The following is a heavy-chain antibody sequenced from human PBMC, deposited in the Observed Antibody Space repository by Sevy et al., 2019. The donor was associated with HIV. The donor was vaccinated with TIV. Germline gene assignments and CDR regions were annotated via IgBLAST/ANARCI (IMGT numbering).Heavy chain of an antibody. CDR1: GYTLTQLS. J-gene: IGHJ4*02. D-gene: IGHD3-22*01. V-gene: IGHV1-24*01. CDR2: FDPEDGKT. Sequence: ASVMVSCKVSGYTLTQLSMHWVRQAPGKGLEWMGTFDPEDGKTIYAQKFQGRVTMTEDKSTDTAYMQLTSLRSEDTAVFYCAVTKDYYDSSGYPFDYWGLGTLVTVSS. CDR3: AVTKDYYDSSGYPFDY.